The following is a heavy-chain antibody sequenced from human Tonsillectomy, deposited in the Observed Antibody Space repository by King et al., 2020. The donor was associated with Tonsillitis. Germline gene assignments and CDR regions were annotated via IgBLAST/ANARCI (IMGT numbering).Heavy chain of an antibody. Sequence: VQLVESGAEVKKPGASVKVSCKASGYTFSGYYIHWVRQAPGQGLEWMGWINPYSGDTNYAQKFQGGVTMTRDTSISTAYMELSRLTSDDTAIYYCARWRYCSGGSCYSHFDYWGQGTPVTVSS. CDR3: ARWRYCSGGSCYSHFDY. CDR1: GYTFSGYY. D-gene: IGHD2-15*01. J-gene: IGHJ4*02. CDR2: INPYSGDT. V-gene: IGHV1-2*02.